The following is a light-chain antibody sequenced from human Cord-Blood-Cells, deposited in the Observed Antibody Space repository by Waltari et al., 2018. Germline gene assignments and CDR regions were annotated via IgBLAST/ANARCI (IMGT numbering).Light chain of an antibody. CDR2: GSP. CDR3: QQYGSSPRT. V-gene: IGKV3-20*01. Sequence: EIVLTQSPGTLSLSQGERATLSCRASQSVSSSYLAWYHQKPGPAPSLLICGSPSRATGIPERFIGIGSGTDFTLTVSRQYPEEFAVYDCQQYGSSPRTFCQGAKLKIK. J-gene: IGKJ2*01. CDR1: QSVSSSY.